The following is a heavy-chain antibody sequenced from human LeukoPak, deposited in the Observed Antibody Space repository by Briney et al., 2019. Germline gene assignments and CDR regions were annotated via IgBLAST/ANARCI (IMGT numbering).Heavy chain of an antibody. Sequence: GTSLRLSCAAPGFTFSNYGMHWVRQAPGKGLEWVAVVADDGRDKHHADSVKGRFTISRDNSKNTLLLQMNSLRPEDTAIYYCAKDGALSAASYYFDYWGQGTLVTVSS. CDR1: GFTFSNYG. D-gene: IGHD6-13*01. J-gene: IGHJ4*02. CDR2: VADDGRDK. CDR3: AKDGALSAASYYFDY. V-gene: IGHV3-30*18.